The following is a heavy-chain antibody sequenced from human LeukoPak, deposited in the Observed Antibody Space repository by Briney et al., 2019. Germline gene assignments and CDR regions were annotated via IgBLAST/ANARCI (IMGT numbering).Heavy chain of an antibody. CDR2: IYYSGSS. CDR1: GGSISGYH. J-gene: IGHJ3*01. V-gene: IGHV4-59*01. Sequence: PSETLSLTCNVSGGSISGYHWSWIRQPPGKGLEWLGYIYYSGSSNYNPSLKSRVTMSADTSKNQFSLKLSSVTAADTAVYYCARELRYDNSDSGAFWGQGTVVTVSS. D-gene: IGHD3-22*01. CDR3: ARELRYDNSDSGAF.